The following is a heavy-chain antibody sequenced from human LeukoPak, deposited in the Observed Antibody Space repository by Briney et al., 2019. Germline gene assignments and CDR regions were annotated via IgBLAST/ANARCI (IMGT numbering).Heavy chain of an antibody. J-gene: IGHJ4*02. CDR2: INHSGST. Sequence: SETLSLTCAVYGGSFSGYYWSWIRQPPGKGLEWIGEINHSGSTNYNPSLKSRVTISVDTSKNQFSLKLSSVTAADTAVYYCARHLVRGVIDYWGQGTLVTVSS. V-gene: IGHV4-34*01. D-gene: IGHD3-10*01. CDR3: ARHLVRGVIDY. CDR1: GGSFSGYY.